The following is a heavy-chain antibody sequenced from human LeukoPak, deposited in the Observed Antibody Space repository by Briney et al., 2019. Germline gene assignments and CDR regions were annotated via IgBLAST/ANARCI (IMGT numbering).Heavy chain of an antibody. CDR3: ARDALAVGTDY. CDR2: ISSSGSTI. J-gene: IGHJ4*02. D-gene: IGHD6-19*01. CDR1: GFTFSSYE. Sequence: GGSLRLSCAASGFTFSSYEMNWVRQAPGKGLEWVSYISSSGSTIYYADSVKGRFTISRDNAKNSLYLQMNSLRAEDTAVYYCARDALAVGTDYWGQGTLVTVSS. V-gene: IGHV3-48*03.